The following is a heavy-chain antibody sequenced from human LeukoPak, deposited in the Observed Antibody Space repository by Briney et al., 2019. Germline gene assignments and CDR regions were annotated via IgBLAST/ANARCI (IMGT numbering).Heavy chain of an antibody. D-gene: IGHD3/OR15-3a*01. Sequence: SVKVSCKASGDNFNNYAVNWVRQAPGQGQQWMGRIIPALDRANYAHNFQGRLTITADKSTKTAYMELSSLQSEDTGLYFCARRTDAVDDAFDIWGQGTMLIVSS. CDR3: ARRTDAVDDAFDI. CDR1: GDNFNNYA. J-gene: IGHJ3*02. V-gene: IGHV1-69*04. CDR2: IIPALDRA.